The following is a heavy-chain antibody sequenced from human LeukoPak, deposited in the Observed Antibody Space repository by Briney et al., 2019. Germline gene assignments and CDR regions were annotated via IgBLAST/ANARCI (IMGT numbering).Heavy chain of an antibody. CDR3: ARGPSCYIAFDI. CDR2: INPNSGGT. CDR1: GYTFTGYN. Sequence: GASVKVSCKASGYTFTGYNMHWVRQAPGQGLEWMGWINPNSGGTDYAQKFQGWVTMTRDTSISTAYMELSRLRSDDTAVYYCARGPSCYIAFDIWGQGTMVTVSS. D-gene: IGHD3-10*01. J-gene: IGHJ3*02. V-gene: IGHV1-2*04.